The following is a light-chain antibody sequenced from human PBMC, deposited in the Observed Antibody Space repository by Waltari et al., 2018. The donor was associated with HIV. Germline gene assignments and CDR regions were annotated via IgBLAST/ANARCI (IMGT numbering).Light chain of an antibody. CDR1: NIGGKS. J-gene: IGLJ3*02. CDR3: QVWDSSNEHVV. V-gene: IGLV3-21*04. Sequence: SYVLTQPPSVSVAPGAAATISCGAWNIGGKSAHWYKQQPGQAPVLVTRYNSDRPSGIPDRISGSNSGHTATLTITSVEAGDDATYYCQVWDSSNEHVVFGGGTELTVL. CDR2: YNS.